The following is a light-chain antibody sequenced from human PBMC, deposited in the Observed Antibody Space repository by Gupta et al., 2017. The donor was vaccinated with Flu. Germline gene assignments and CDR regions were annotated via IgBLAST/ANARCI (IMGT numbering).Light chain of an antibody. Sequence: DIQMTQSPSSLSASVGDRVTITCQASHDISKFLNWYQQKPGKAPKLLIYDAFNLETGVPSRFSGSGSGTDFTFTITSLQPEDIATYDCQQYSKPPLYTFGQGTKLEIK. CDR3: QQYSKPPLYT. CDR1: HDISKF. V-gene: IGKV1-33*01. CDR2: DAF. J-gene: IGKJ2*01.